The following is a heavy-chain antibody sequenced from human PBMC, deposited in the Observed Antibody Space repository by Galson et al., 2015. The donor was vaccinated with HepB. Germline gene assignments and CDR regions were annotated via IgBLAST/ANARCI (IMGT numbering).Heavy chain of an antibody. CDR3: ARLRGYYYDSSGLPLDY. V-gene: IGHV5-51*03. CDR2: IYPGDSDT. D-gene: IGHD3-22*01. CDR1: GYSFTSYW. J-gene: IGHJ4*02. Sequence: QSGAEVKKPGESLKISCKGSGYSFTSYWIGWVRQMPGKGLEWMGIIYPGDSDTRYSPSFQGQVTISADKSISTAYLQWSSLKASDTAMYYCARLRGYYYDSSGLPLDYWGQGTLVTVSS.